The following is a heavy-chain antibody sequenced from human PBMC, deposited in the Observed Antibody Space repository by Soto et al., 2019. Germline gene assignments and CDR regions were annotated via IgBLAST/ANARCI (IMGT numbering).Heavy chain of an antibody. CDR2: IERNGDKI. Sequence: GGSLRLSCAASGFMFDEHTLHWVRQAPGKGPEWVALIERNGDKIYYADSVKGRFTISRDNIKNSLYLQMNNLRIEDTALYYCAKDTHFVIDYWGQGTLVTVSS. V-gene: IGHV3-43*01. J-gene: IGHJ4*02. D-gene: IGHD6-6*01. CDR1: GFMFDEHT. CDR3: AKDTHFVIDY.